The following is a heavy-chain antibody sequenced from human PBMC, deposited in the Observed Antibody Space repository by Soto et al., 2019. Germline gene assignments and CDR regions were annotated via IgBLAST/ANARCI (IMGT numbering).Heavy chain of an antibody. CDR3: ARGGSYYGSGSYYIIGDYYYYYMDV. Sequence: GASVKVSCKASGYTFTSYGISWVRQAPGQGLEWMGWISAYNGNTNYAQKLQGRVTMTTNTSTSTAYMELSSLRSEDTAVYYCARGGSYYGSGSYYIIGDYYYYYMDVWGKGTTVTVSS. D-gene: IGHD3-10*01. CDR2: ISAYNGNT. V-gene: IGHV1-18*01. CDR1: GYTFTSYG. J-gene: IGHJ6*03.